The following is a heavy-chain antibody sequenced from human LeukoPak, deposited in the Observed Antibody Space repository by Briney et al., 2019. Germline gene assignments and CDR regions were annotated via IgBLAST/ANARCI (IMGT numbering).Heavy chain of an antibody. J-gene: IGHJ4*02. D-gene: IGHD2-2*01. V-gene: IGHV1-2*02. CDR2: INPNSGGT. Sequence: ASVKVSCKASGYTFTGYYMHWVRQAPGQGLEWMGWINPNSGGTKYAQKFQGRVTMTRDTSISTAYMELSRLRSDDTAVYYCARDIVVVPAAADYWGQGTLVTVSS. CDR3: ARDIVVVPAAADY. CDR1: GYTFTGYY.